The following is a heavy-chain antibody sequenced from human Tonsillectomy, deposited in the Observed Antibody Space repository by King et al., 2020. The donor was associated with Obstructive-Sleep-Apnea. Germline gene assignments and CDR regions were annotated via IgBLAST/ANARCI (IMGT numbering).Heavy chain of an antibody. CDR2: IFYSGST. Sequence: LQLQESGPGLVKPSETLSLTCTVSGGSITTTNYYWGWVRQSPGMGLEWIGNIFYSGSTNYNPSLNSRVSISADTSKNQFSLDLRSLTAADTAIYYCTRRLINSAIDSWGQGTLVTVSS. V-gene: IGHV4-39*07. CDR3: TRRLINSAIDS. D-gene: IGHD4-23*01. J-gene: IGHJ4*02. CDR1: GGSITTTNYY.